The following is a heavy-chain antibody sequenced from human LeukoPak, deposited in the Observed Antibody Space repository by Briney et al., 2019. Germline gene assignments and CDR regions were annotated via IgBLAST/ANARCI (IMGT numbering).Heavy chain of an antibody. CDR2: IIPIFGTA. J-gene: IGHJ5*02. CDR3: ARGRLRTTGTGWFDP. D-gene: IGHD1-1*01. Sequence: SVKVSCKASGGTFSSYAISWVRQAPGQGLEWMGGIIPIFGTANYAQKFQGRVTITADESTSTAYMELSSLRSEDTAVYYCARGRLRTTGTGWFDPRGQGTLVTVSS. V-gene: IGHV1-69*13. CDR1: GGTFSSYA.